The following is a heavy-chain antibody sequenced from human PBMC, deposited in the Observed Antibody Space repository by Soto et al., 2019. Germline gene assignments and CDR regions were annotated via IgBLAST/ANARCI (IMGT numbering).Heavy chain of an antibody. J-gene: IGHJ4*02. Sequence: ASVKVSCKASGYTFTNYAIYWVRQAPGQKLEWKGWINAGNGNTKYSQKFQGRVTITRDTSASTAYMELSSLRSEDTALYYCARDEGYSDSSGYYDYWGQGTLVTVSS. CDR2: INAGNGNT. CDR3: ARDEGYSDSSGYYDY. D-gene: IGHD3-22*01. CDR1: GYTFTNYA. V-gene: IGHV1-3*01.